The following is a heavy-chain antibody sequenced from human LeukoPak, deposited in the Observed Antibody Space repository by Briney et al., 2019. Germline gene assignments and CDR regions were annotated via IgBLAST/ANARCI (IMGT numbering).Heavy chain of an antibody. CDR1: GYXFTGYY. CDR3: ARTGYSSSWYQYYFDY. V-gene: IGHV1-2*02. D-gene: IGHD6-13*01. Sequence: ASVKVSCKASGYXFTGYYIHWVRQAPGQGLEWMGWINPNSGGTNYAQKFQGRVTVTRDTSISTAYMELSRLRSDDTAVYYCARTGYSSSWYQYYFDYWGQGTLVTVSS. CDR2: INPNSGGT. J-gene: IGHJ4*02.